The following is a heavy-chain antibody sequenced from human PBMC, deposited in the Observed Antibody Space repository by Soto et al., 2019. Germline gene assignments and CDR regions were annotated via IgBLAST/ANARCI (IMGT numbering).Heavy chain of an antibody. CDR2: ISSGGAGT. CDR1: GFTFGSYA. V-gene: IGHV3-23*01. J-gene: IGHJ4*02. CDR3: AKARSNWDFDY. D-gene: IGHD4-4*01. Sequence: PGGSLRLSCAASGFTFGSYAMTWVRQAPGKGLEWVSGISSGGAGTYYAVSVKGRFTISRDNSKNTLYLQMNSLRVEDTAVYYCAKARSNWDFDYWGQGALVTVSS.